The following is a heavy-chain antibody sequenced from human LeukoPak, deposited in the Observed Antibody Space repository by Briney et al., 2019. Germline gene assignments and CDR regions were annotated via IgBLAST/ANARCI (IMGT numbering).Heavy chain of an antibody. CDR3: ARTVGATTYGDY. Sequence: GGSLRLSCAASGLTVSKNYMSWVRQAPGKGLESVSVIYSGGSTYYADSVEGRFTISRDNAKNSLYLQMNSLRAEDTAVYYCARTVGATTYGDYWGQGTLVTVSS. J-gene: IGHJ4*02. CDR1: GLTVSKNY. D-gene: IGHD1-26*01. V-gene: IGHV3-53*01. CDR2: IYSGGST.